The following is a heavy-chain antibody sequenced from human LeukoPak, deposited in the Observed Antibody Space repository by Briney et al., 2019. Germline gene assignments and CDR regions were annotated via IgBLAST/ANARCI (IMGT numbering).Heavy chain of an antibody. CDR2: IYYTGST. V-gene: IGHV4-59*01. CDR1: GDSLSSYS. Sequence: SETLSLTCSVSGDSLSSYSWSWIRQPPGKGLEWIGFIYYTGSTNYNPSLKSRVTISVDTSKNQFSLKLSSVTAADTAVYYCAGMRITTPTVRTLDYWGQGTLVTVSS. J-gene: IGHJ4*02. D-gene: IGHD1-14*01. CDR3: AGMRITTPTVRTLDY.